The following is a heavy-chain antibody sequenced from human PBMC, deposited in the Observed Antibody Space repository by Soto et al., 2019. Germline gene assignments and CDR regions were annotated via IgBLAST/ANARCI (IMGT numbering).Heavy chain of an antibody. V-gene: IGHV3-13*01. D-gene: IGHD3-22*01. CDR2: IGTAGDT. Sequence: GGSLRLSCAASGFTFSSYDMHWVRQATGKGLEWVSAIGTAGDTYYPGSVKGRFTISRENAKNSLYLQMNSLRAEDTAVYYCASSFSYDSSGYSAFDIWGQGTMVTVSS. J-gene: IGHJ3*02. CDR1: GFTFSSYD. CDR3: ASSFSYDSSGYSAFDI.